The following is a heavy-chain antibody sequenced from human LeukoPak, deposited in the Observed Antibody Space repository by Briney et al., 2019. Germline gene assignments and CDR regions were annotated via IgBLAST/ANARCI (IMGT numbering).Heavy chain of an antibody. CDR3: TRGGAARPDY. J-gene: IGHJ4*02. D-gene: IGHD6-6*01. CDR2: ISSNTRTI. Sequence: GGSLRLSCAASGFTFRSYGMDWVRQAPGKGLEWVSYISSNTRTISYANSVKGRFTISRDNAQNSLFLQMNSPRAEDTAVYYCTRGGAARPDYWGQGTLVTVSS. CDR1: GFTFRSYG. V-gene: IGHV3-48*01.